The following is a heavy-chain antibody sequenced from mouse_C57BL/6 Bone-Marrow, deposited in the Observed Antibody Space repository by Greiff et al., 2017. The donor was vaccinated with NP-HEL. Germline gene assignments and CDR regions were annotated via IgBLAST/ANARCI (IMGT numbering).Heavy chain of an antibody. Sequence: EVQGVESGGGLVQPGGSLSLSCAASGFTFTDYYMSWVRQPPGKALEWLGFIRNKANGYTTEYSASVKGRFTISRDNSQSILYLQMNALRAEDSATYYCASFPFYYSNYGAYWGQGTLVTVSA. V-gene: IGHV7-3*01. CDR2: IRNKANGYTT. D-gene: IGHD2-5*01. CDR1: GFTFTDYY. J-gene: IGHJ3*01. CDR3: ASFPFYYSNYGAY.